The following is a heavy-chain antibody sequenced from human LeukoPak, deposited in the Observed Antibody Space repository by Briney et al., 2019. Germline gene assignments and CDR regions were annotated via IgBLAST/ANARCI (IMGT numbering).Heavy chain of an antibody. D-gene: IGHD3-22*01. V-gene: IGHV4-59*06. CDR1: GDSISSYY. CDR2: IYYSGST. CDR3: ARFSNGYSTFDY. Sequence: ETLSLTCTVSGDSISSYYWNWVRQPPGKGLEWIGYIYYSGSTYYNPSLKSRVTISLDTSKNQFSLKLSSVTAADTAVYYCARFSNGYSTFDYWGQGTLVTVSS. J-gene: IGHJ4*02.